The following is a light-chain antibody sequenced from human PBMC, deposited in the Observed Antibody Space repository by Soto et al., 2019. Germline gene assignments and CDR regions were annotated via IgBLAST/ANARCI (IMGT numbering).Light chain of an antibody. J-gene: IGKJ1*01. Sequence: DIQMTQSPSTLSGSVGDRFTITFRASQTISSWLAWYQQKPGKAPKLLIYKASTLESGVPSRFSGSGSGTDFTLTISSLQPEDFATYSCQQSYNSPQTFGQGTKGDIK. CDR3: QQSYNSPQT. CDR1: QTISSW. V-gene: IGKV1-5*03. CDR2: KAS.